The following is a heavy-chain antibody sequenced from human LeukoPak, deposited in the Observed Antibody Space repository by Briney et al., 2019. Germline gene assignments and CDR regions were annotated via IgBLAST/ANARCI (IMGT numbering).Heavy chain of an antibody. CDR1: GFTFSGYW. Sequence: PGGSLRLSCAASGFTFSGYWMHWVRQAPGKGLVWVSHIDCDGSSTNYADSVKGRFTISRDNARNTLYLQMNSLRAEDTAVYYCARALRLAVKLDYWGQGTLVTVSA. CDR2: IDCDGSST. J-gene: IGHJ4*02. CDR3: ARALRLAVKLDY. D-gene: IGHD3-16*01. V-gene: IGHV3-74*01.